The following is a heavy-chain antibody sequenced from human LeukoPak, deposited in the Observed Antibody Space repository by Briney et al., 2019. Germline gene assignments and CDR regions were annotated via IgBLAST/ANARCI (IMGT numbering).Heavy chain of an antibody. J-gene: IGHJ4*02. CDR3: SSRGGSSGYSYPFDY. D-gene: IGHD3-22*01. CDR2: IRSKANSYAT. CDR1: GFTFSGSA. Sequence: GGSLRLSCAASGFTFSGSAMHWVRQASGKGLEWVGRIRSKANSYATAYAASVKGRFALSRDDSKNTAYLQMDSLKTEDTAVYYCSSRGGSSGYSYPFDYWGQGTLVTVSS. V-gene: IGHV3-73*01.